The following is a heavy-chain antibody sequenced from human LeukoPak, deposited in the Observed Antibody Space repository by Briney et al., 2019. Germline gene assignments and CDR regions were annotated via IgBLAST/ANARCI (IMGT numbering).Heavy chain of an antibody. D-gene: IGHD3-10*01. CDR1: GLTFRNYV. V-gene: IGHV3-30-3*01. Sequence: SGGSLRLSCAASGLTFRNYVIHWVRQAPGKGLEWVAVTSSDLNVKLYADSVKGRFTIFRDNSRSTLYLQMNSLRPEDTAIYYCAREGYYGSGSPPSLYFDYWGQGTLVTVSS. J-gene: IGHJ4*02. CDR3: AREGYYGSGSPPSLYFDY. CDR2: TSSDLNVK.